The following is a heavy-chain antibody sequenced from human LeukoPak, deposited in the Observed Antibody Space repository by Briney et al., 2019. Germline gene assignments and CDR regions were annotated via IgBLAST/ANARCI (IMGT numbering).Heavy chain of an antibody. Sequence: PGGSLRLSCAASGFTFSSYEMNWVRQAPGKGLEWVSYISSSGSTIYYADSVKGRFTISRDNAKNSLYLQMNSLRAEDTAVYYCARDVSGDYLNWFDPWGQETLVTVSS. CDR2: ISSSGSTI. J-gene: IGHJ5*02. CDR1: GFTFSSYE. V-gene: IGHV3-48*03. D-gene: IGHD4-17*01. CDR3: ARDVSGDYLNWFDP.